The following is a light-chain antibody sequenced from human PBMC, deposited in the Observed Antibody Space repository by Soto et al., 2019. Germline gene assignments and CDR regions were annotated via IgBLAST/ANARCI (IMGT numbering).Light chain of an antibody. CDR2: AAF. CDR3: QQSYITPPT. CDR1: RSISSY. V-gene: IGKV1-39*01. J-gene: IGKJ1*01. Sequence: DIQMTQSPSSLSASVGDRVTITCRASRSISSYLNWYQQKPGKAPNLLIYAAFSLQSGVPSRFSGSGSGTDFTLTISSLQPEDFATYYCQQSYITPPTFGQGTKVEIK.